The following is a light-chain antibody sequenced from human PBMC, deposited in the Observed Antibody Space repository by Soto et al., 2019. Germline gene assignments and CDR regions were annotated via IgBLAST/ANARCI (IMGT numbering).Light chain of an antibody. CDR2: GAS. V-gene: IGKV1-5*01. CDR1: QSTSSW. CDR3: QQYNRNTWS. J-gene: IGKJ1*01. Sequence: DIQMTQSPSTLSASVGDRVTITCRASQSTSSWLAWYQQKPGKAPKLLIYGASNLESGVPSRFSGSGYGTEFTLTITTPQPDDFATYFCQQYNRNTWSFGPGTKV.